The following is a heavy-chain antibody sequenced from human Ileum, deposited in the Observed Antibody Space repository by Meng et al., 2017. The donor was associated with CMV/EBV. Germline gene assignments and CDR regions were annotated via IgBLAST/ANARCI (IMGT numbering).Heavy chain of an antibody. CDR2: IYSGGTT. V-gene: IGHV3-53*01. J-gene: IGHJ4*02. Sequence: LRLSCAVSGFTVSSKYMSWVRQAPGKRLEWVSVIYSGGTTYYADSVKGRFTISKDNSKNTLYLQMNSLRAEDTAVYYCAGRRHYFDSWGQGTLVTVSS. CDR1: GFTVSSKY. D-gene: IGHD1-26*01. CDR3: AGRRHYFDS.